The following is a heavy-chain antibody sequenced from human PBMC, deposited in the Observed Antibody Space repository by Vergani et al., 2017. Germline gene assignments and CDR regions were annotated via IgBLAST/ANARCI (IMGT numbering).Heavy chain of an antibody. CDR1: GYPFTSYY. J-gene: IGHJ4*02. Sequence: QVQLVQSGAEVKKPGASVKVSCKASGYPFTSYYMHWVRQAPGQGLEWMGIINPSGGSTSYAQKFQGRVTMTRDTSTSTVYMELSSLRSEDTAVYYCARVAGDYSNYGFNYFDYWGQGTLVTVSS. D-gene: IGHD4-11*01. V-gene: IGHV1-46*01. CDR3: ARVAGDYSNYGFNYFDY. CDR2: INPSGGST.